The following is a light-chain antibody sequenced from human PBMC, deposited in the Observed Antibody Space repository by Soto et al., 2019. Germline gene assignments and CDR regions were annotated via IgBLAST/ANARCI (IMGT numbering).Light chain of an antibody. Sequence: EILLTQSPATLSLSPGERATLSCGASQSVSSSYVAWYQHRPGLAPRLLIHDASSRATGIPARFSGTKSGTDFTLTIRRLEPEDAAVYYCQQYGSSPVTFGQGTRLEIK. CDR2: DAS. V-gene: IGKV3D-20*01. J-gene: IGKJ5*01. CDR3: QQYGSSPVT. CDR1: QSVSSSY.